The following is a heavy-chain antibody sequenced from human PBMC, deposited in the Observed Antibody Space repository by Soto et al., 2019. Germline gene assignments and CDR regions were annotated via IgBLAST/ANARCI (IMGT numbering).Heavy chain of an antibody. V-gene: IGHV1-69*06. CDR2: TLPVFNAP. D-gene: IGHD3-10*01. CDR1: GGTLSDHG. J-gene: IGHJ3*02. CDR3: ARGVFGSGNYYAGPSSFDI. Sequence: QVQLEQSGAEVKKPGSSVPVSCKASGGTLSDHGVAWLRQAPGPGLEWMGGTLPVFNAPKYAPRFQGRVTIAADKSTEIAYMELRSLTSEDTALYYCARGVFGSGNYYAGPSSFDIWGQGTMVIVSS.